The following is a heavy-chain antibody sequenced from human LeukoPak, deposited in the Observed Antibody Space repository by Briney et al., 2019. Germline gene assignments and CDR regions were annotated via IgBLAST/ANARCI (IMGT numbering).Heavy chain of an antibody. Sequence: PGGSLRLSCAASGFTVSSNYMNWVRQAPGKGLEWVSVIYSGGSTYYADSMKGRFTISRDNAKNSLYLQMNSLRDEDTAVYYCASSGSYRFDYWGQGTLVTVSS. D-gene: IGHD1-26*01. CDR3: ASSGSYRFDY. CDR1: GFTVSSNY. V-gene: IGHV3-53*01. CDR2: IYSGGST. J-gene: IGHJ4*02.